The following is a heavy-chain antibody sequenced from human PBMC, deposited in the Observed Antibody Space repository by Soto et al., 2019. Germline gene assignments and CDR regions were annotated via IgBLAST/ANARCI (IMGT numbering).Heavy chain of an antibody. Sequence: QVQLVQSGAEVEKPGASVKVSCKSSGYIVTGCYIHWVRQAPGQGLEWMGWIDPQNGLTDFSEKFRGRVTMTTATSLTTAYMEMRSLTSDDTAVYYCASDAPTTESSTFDYWGQGTPVTVSS. V-gene: IGHV1-2*02. D-gene: IGHD3-10*01. CDR3: ASDAPTTESSTFDY. CDR1: GYIVTGCY. CDR2: IDPQNGLT. J-gene: IGHJ4*02.